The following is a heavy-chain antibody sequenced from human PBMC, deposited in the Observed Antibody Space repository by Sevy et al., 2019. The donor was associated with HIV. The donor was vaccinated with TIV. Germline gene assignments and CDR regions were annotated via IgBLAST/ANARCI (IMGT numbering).Heavy chain of an antibody. J-gene: IGHJ3*02. D-gene: IGHD5-12*01. CDR2: INSDETST. CDR1: GFSFSRFW. CDR3: ARRDGYTRRAFDM. Sequence: GGSLRLSCAASGFSFSRFWMHWVRQAPGKGLVWVSRINSDETSTSYADSVKGRFTISRDNARHTLFLQMNSLTVEDTAVYYGARRDGYTRRAFDMWGQGTMVTVSS. V-gene: IGHV3-74*01.